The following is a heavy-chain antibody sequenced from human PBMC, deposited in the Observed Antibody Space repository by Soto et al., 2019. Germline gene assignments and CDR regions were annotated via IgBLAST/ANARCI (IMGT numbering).Heavy chain of an antibody. Sequence: SETLSLTCSASGASITSYYWSWIRQSAGEGLQWIGRVYARGATNYNPSLKSRVSISGDTSKNQISLKLTSVPAADTAVYYCARASGDGFFYYGRDVWGHGTQVTAP. CDR3: ARASGDGFFYYGRDV. D-gene: IGHD2-21*02. CDR2: VYARGAT. V-gene: IGHV4-4*07. CDR1: GASITSYY. J-gene: IGHJ6*02.